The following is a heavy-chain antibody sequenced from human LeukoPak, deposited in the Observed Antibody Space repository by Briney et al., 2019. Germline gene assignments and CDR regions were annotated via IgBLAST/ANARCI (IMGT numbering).Heavy chain of an antibody. D-gene: IGHD5-18*01. Sequence: ASVKVSCKASGYTFTSYAMNWVRQAPGQGLEWMGWISAYNGNTNYAQKLQGRVTMTTDTSTSTAYMELRSLRSDDTAVYYCARAGDTAMVTRYWGQGTLVTVSS. V-gene: IGHV1-18*01. CDR2: ISAYNGNT. CDR3: ARAGDTAMVTRY. J-gene: IGHJ4*02. CDR1: GYTFTSYA.